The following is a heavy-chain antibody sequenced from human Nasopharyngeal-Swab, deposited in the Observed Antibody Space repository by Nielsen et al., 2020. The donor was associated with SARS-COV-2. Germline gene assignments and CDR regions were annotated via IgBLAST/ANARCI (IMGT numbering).Heavy chain of an antibody. D-gene: IGHD3-10*01. V-gene: IGHV3-33*01. Sequence: GESLKISCAASGFSFSTYGMHWVRQSPVKGLEWLTNIWYDGSNKYYADSVKGRFTVSRDNSKNTLFLEMDSLRVEDTAVYYCARGSSVHAFDVWGQWTEVTVSS. CDR2: IWYDGSNK. CDR1: GFSFSTYG. J-gene: IGHJ3*01. CDR3: ARGSSVHAFDV.